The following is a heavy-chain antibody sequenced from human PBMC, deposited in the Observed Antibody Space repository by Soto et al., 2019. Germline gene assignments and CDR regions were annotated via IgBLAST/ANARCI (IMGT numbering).Heavy chain of an antibody. V-gene: IGHV3-15*01. CDR3: TTAENYYDSSSFDY. Sequence: GGSLRLSCVASGFTFNNAWMNWVRQAPGKGLEWVGRIKSKTDGGTTDYAALVKGRFTISRDDTKTTLYLQMNGLKTEDTAVYYCTTAENYYDSSSFDYWGQGTLVTVSS. J-gene: IGHJ4*02. CDR1: GFTFNNAW. CDR2: IKSKTDGGTT. D-gene: IGHD3-22*01.